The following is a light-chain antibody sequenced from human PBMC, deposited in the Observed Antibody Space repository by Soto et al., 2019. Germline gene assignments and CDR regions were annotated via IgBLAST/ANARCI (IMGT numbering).Light chain of an antibody. V-gene: IGLV2-14*01. CDR3: SSYTSSSTPL. CDR1: SSDVGAYNY. J-gene: IGLJ2*01. CDR2: DVS. Sequence: QSALTQPASVSGSPGRSITISCTGTSSDVGAYNYVSWYQQYPGKAPRLMIYDVSTRPSGVSNRFSGSKSGNTASLTISGLQAEDEADYYCSSYTSSSTPLFGGGTQLTVL.